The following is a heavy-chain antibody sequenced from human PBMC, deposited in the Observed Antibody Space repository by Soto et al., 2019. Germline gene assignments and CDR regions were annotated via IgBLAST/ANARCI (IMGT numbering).Heavy chain of an antibody. Sequence: GGSLRLSCAASGFTFSSYAMSWVRQAPGKGLEWVSAISGSGGSTYYADSVKGRFTISRDNSKNTLYLQMNSLRAEDTAVYYCAKDEERYAILTGYSLIGEPDYWGQGTLVTVSS. V-gene: IGHV3-23*01. CDR3: AKDEERYAILTGYSLIGEPDY. D-gene: IGHD3-9*01. J-gene: IGHJ4*02. CDR1: GFTFSSYA. CDR2: ISGSGGST.